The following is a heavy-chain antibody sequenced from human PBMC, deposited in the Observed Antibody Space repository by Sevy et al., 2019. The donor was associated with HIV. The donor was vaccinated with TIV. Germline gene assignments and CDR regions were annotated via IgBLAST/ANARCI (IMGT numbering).Heavy chain of an antibody. CDR3: ARGNSGSFDY. Sequence: GGSLRLSCAASGFTFSTYWMHWVRQAPGKGLEWVANIKQDESEKYYVASVKGRFTISTDNAKNSLYLQMNSLRPGDTAVYYCARGNSGSFDYWGQGTLVTVSS. CDR1: GFTFSTYW. V-gene: IGHV3-7*04. CDR2: IKQDESEK. J-gene: IGHJ4*02. D-gene: IGHD3-22*01.